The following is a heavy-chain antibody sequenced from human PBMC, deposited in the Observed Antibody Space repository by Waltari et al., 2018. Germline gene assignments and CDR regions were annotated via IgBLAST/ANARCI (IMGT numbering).Heavy chain of an antibody. J-gene: IGHJ5*02. V-gene: IGHV1-2*02. CDR1: GYSFSDYY. D-gene: IGHD1-1*01. Sequence: QVQLVQSGAEVKKPGASVKVSCKSSGYSFSDYYINWVRQAHGQGLEGMGWVNPSSGATTYAQKFQARVTMTRDRATNTAYMDLRGLTPDDTAVYFCARNKGKTISTRRAFRLDPWGQGTLVSVSS. CDR2: VNPSSGAT. CDR3: ARNKGKTISTRRAFRLDP.